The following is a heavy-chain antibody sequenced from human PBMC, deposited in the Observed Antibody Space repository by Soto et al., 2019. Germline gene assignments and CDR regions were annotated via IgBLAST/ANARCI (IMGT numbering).Heavy chain of an antibody. V-gene: IGHV4-59*01. CDR3: ERGGPDLYCSGGSCYHYYYYMDV. Sequence: SETLSLTCTVSGGSISSYYWSWIRQPPGKGLEWIGYIYYSGSTNYNPSLKSRVTISVDTSKNQFSLKLSSVTAADTAVYYCERGGPDLYCSGGSCYHYYYYMDVWGKGTKVTVSS. D-gene: IGHD2-15*01. J-gene: IGHJ6*03. CDR1: GGSISSYY. CDR2: IYYSGST.